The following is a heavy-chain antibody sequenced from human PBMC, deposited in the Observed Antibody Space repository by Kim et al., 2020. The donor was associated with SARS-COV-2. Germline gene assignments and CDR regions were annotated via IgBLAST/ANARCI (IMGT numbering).Heavy chain of an antibody. CDR1: GFTFSSYW. Sequence: GGSLRLSCAASGFTFSSYWMHWVRQAPGKGLVWVSRINSDGSSTSYADSVKGRFTISRDNAKNTLYLQMNSLRAEDTAVYYCARENQPPQLYYYYYGMDVWGQGTTVTVSS. D-gene: IGHD2-2*01. J-gene: IGHJ6*02. CDR3: ARENQPPQLYYYYYGMDV. CDR2: INSDGSST. V-gene: IGHV3-74*01.